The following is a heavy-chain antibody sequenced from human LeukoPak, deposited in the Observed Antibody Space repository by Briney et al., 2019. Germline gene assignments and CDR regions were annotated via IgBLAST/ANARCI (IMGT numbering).Heavy chain of an antibody. D-gene: IGHD3-10*01. Sequence: PGASVKVSCKASGYTFTGYYMHWVRQALGQGLEWMGWINPNSGGTNYAQKFQGRVTMTRDTSISTAYMELSRLRSDDTAVYYCAKSTGVNGSELDYWGQGTLVTVSS. J-gene: IGHJ4*02. V-gene: IGHV1-2*02. CDR1: GYTFTGYY. CDR2: INPNSGGT. CDR3: AKSTGVNGSELDY.